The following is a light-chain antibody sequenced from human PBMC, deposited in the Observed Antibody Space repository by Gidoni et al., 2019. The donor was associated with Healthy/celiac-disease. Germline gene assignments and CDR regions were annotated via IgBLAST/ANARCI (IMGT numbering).Light chain of an antibody. Sequence: DIQMTQSPSSLSASVGDRVTITCRASQSISSYLNWYQQKPGKAPKLLIYAASSLQSGVPSRFSGSGSGTDFTRTISSLQPEDFATYYCQQSYSTPGFGGGTKVEIK. J-gene: IGKJ4*01. CDR3: QQSYSTPG. V-gene: IGKV1-39*01. CDR1: QSISSY. CDR2: AAS.